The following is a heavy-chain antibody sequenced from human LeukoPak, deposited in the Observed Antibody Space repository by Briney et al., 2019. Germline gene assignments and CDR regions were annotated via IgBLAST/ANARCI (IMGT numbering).Heavy chain of an antibody. V-gene: IGHV3-7*01. CDR3: ARDDYCSGGHCYHY. J-gene: IGHJ4*02. Sequence: GGSLRLSCAASGFSFSSYWMSWVRQPPGQGLEWVANINQDGSEKYHVDSVKGRFTISRDNAKNSLYLQMNSLRVEDTAVYYCARDDYCSGGHCYHYWGQGTLVTVSS. CDR2: INQDGSEK. CDR1: GFSFSSYW. D-gene: IGHD2-15*01.